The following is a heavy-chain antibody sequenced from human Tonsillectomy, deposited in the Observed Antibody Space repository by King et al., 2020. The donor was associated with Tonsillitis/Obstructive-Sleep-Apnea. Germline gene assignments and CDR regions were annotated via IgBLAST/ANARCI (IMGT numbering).Heavy chain of an antibody. CDR2: IYYSGST. CDR3: ARLISSISSAFDY. Sequence: QLQESGPGLVKPSETLSLTCTVSGGSISSYYWSWIRQPPGKGLEWIGYIYYSGSTNYNPSLKSRITISVDTSKNQFSLKLSSVTAADTAVYYCARLISSISSAFDYWGQGTLVTVSS. V-gene: IGHV4-59*08. D-gene: IGHD2-2*01. CDR1: GGSISSYY. J-gene: IGHJ4*02.